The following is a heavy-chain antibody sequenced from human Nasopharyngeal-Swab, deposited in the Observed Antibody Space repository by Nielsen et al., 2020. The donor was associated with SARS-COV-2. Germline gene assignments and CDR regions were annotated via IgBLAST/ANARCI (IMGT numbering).Heavy chain of an antibody. CDR3: AREGGYSYGWSTYYYYGMDV. CDR2: ITTSSSYI. J-gene: IGHJ6*02. V-gene: IGHV3-21*06. Sequence: GESLKISCAASGFTFSSYNMNWVRQAPGKGLEWVSSITTSSSYIYYADSVKGRFTIFRDNAKNSLYLQMNSLRAEDTAVYYCAREGGYSYGWSTYYYYGMDVWGQGTTVTVSS. CDR1: GFTFSSYN. D-gene: IGHD5-18*01.